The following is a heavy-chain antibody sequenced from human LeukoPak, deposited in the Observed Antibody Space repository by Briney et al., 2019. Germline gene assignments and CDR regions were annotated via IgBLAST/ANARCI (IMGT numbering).Heavy chain of an antibody. V-gene: IGHV3-74*01. CDR1: GFTFSSYW. CDR3: AKHRFESGGYHSTD. Sequence: GGSLRLSCAASGFTFSSYWMNWVRQAPGKGLVWVSRIASDGSSTTYADSVKGRFTISRDNSKNTLYLQMNSLRDEDTAVYYCAKHRFESGGYHSTDWGQGTLVTVSS. CDR2: IASDGSST. D-gene: IGHD3-22*01. J-gene: IGHJ4*02.